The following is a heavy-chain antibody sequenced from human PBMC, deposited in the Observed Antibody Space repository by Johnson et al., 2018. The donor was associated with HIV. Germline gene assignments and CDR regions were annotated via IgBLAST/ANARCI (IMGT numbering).Heavy chain of an antibody. CDR3: ALAAKVPGLWTRSSWHASDASDI. CDR2: ISWNSGSI. J-gene: IGHJ3*02. Sequence: VQLVESGGGLVQPGRSLRLSCAASGFTFDDYAMHWVRQAPGKGLEWVSGISWNSGSIGYADSVKARFTISRDNSKNTLYLQMNSLRTEDTTVYYCALAAKVPGLWTRSSWHASDASDIWGQGTMVTVSS. D-gene: IGHD2-15*01. V-gene: IGHV3-9*01. CDR1: GFTFDDYA.